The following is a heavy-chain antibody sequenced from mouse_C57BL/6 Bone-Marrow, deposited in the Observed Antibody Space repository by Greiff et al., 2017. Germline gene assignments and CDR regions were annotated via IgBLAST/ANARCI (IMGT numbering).Heavy chain of an antibody. V-gene: IGHV1-81*01. CDR2: IYPRSGYT. J-gene: IGHJ3*01. Sequence: QVQLQQSGAELARPGASVKLSCQASGYTFTSYGISWVKQRTGQGLEWIGEIYPRSGYTYYTEKFKGKATLTADNASSTAYMELRSLTSEDSAVYFCARGWFLFAYWGQGTLVTVSA. CDR3: ARGWFLFAY. CDR1: GYTFTSYG. D-gene: IGHD2-3*01.